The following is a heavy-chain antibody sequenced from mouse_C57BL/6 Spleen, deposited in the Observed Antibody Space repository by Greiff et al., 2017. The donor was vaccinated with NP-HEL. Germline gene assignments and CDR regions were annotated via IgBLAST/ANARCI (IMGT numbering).Heavy chain of an antibody. CDR1: GYTFTDYY. Sequence: QVQLQQSGAELVRPRASVKLSCKASGYTFTDYYINWVKQRPGPGLEWIARIYPGSGNTYYNEKFKGKATLTAEKSSSTAYMQLSSLTSEDSAVYFCARSYYSNRDYFDYWGQGTTLTVSS. CDR3: ARSYYSNRDYFDY. J-gene: IGHJ2*01. CDR2: IYPGSGNT. D-gene: IGHD2-5*01. V-gene: IGHV1-76*01.